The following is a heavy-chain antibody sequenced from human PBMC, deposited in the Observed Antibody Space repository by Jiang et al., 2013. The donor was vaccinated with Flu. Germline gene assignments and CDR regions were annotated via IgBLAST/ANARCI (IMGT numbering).Heavy chain of an antibody. CDR1: GYSFTSYW. CDR3: TRHDYGDQRDY. D-gene: IGHD4-17*01. CDR2: IYPGDSNT. Sequence: CKGSGYSFTSYWIGWVRQMPGKGLEWMGIIYPGDSNTRYSPSFQGQVTMSVDKSVSTAYLQWSSLKASDTAIYYCTRHDYGDQRDYWGQGTLVTVSS. V-gene: IGHV5-51*01. J-gene: IGHJ4*02.